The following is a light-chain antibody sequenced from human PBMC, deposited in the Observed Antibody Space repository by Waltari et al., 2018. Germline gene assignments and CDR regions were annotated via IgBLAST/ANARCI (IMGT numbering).Light chain of an antibody. CDR1: QSGTRA. CDR3: QHYLRLPVT. V-gene: IGKV3-20*01. Sequence: EIVLTQSPGTLSLFPGESAPLSCRTSQSGTRALAWYQQKPGQAPRLLIYGASNRATGIPDRFSGSGSGTDFSLTISSLEPEDFAVYYCQHYLRLPVTFGQGTKVEVK. J-gene: IGKJ1*01. CDR2: GAS.